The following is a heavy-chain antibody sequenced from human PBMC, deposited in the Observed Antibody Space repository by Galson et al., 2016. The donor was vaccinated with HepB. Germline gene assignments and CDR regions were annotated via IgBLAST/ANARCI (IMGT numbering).Heavy chain of an antibody. J-gene: IGHJ4*02. CDR2: ISSSSTYI. CDR3: AKDRGITIFGVVNTYFDY. Sequence: SLRLSCAASGFTFSSYSMNWVRQAPGKGLEWVTSISSSSTYIYYADSLRGRFTISRDNAKNSVYLQMNSLRVEDTAVYYCAKDRGITIFGVVNTYFDYWGQGTLVTVSS. D-gene: IGHD3-3*01. CDR1: GFTFSSYS. V-gene: IGHV3-21*04.